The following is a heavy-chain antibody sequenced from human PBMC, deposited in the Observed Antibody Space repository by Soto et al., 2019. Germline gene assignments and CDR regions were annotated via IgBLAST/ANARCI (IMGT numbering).Heavy chain of an antibody. CDR3: ARDKGIAVAGTQDYGMDV. V-gene: IGHV1-2*04. CDR1: GYTFTGYY. Sequence: ASVKVSCKASGYTFTGYYMHWVRQAPGQGLEWMGWINPNSGGTNYAQKFQGWVTMTRDTSISTAYMELSRLRSDDTAVYYCARDKGIAVAGTQDYGMDVWGQGTTVTVSS. CDR2: INPNSGGT. D-gene: IGHD6-19*01. J-gene: IGHJ6*02.